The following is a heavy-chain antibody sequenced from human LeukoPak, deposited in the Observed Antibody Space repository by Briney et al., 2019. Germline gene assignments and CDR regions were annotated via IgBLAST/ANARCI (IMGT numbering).Heavy chain of an antibody. Sequence: GESLKISCKGSGYSFTSYWIGWVRQMPGKGLEWMGIIYPGDSDTRYSPSFQGQVTISADKSISTAYLQWSSLKASDTAMYYCARRARRWLQIVKENYFDYWGQGTMVTVSS. D-gene: IGHD5-24*01. V-gene: IGHV5-51*01. J-gene: IGHJ4*02. CDR2: IYPGDSDT. CDR1: GYSFTSYW. CDR3: ARRARRWLQIVKENYFDY.